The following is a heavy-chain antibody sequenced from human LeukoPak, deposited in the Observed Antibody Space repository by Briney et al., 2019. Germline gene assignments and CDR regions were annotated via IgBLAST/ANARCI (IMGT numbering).Heavy chain of an antibody. Sequence: GGSLRLSCTASGFTFSSYATIGVRQAPGKGLGWVSAINPTGGSTYYADSVKGRFTISRGNSKNTLYLQMNSLRAEDTAVYFCASAGSHSFLCFWRRGTLVTVSS. J-gene: IGHJ4*02. CDR1: GFTFSSYA. CDR2: INPTGGST. V-gene: IGHV3-23*01. CDR3: ASAGSHSFLCF. D-gene: IGHD3-16*01.